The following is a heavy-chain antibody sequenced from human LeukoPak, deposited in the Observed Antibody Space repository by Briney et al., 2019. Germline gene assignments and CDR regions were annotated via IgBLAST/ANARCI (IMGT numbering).Heavy chain of an antibody. V-gene: IGHV3-7*01. D-gene: IGHD2-15*01. CDR1: GFTFRTYW. CDR3: ARHRSGGSQDDAFDI. Sequence: GGSLRLSCAASGFTFRTYWMSWVRQAPGKGLEWVADIKQDGSEKYYVDSVKGRFTISRQNAKNSLFLQMNSLRAEDTAVYYCARHRSGGSQDDAFDIWGQGTMVTVSS. CDR2: IKQDGSEK. J-gene: IGHJ3*02.